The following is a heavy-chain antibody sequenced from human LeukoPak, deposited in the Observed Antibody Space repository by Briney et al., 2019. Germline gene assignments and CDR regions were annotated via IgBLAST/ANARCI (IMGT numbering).Heavy chain of an antibody. J-gene: IGHJ4*02. Sequence: ASVKVSCKASGYTFSGYYMHWVRQAPGQGLEWMRWINPNSGGTNYAQKFQGRVTMTRDTSISTAYMELSRLRSDDTAVYYCARDGGGSGYSDYWGQGTLVTVSS. CDR2: INPNSGGT. D-gene: IGHD3-22*01. CDR1: GYTFSGYY. V-gene: IGHV1-2*02. CDR3: ARDGGGSGYSDY.